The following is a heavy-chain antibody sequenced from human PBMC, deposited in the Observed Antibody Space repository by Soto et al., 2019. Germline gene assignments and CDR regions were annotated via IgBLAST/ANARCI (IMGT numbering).Heavy chain of an antibody. CDR1: GYTFTSYA. J-gene: IGHJ4*02. V-gene: IGHV1-3*01. CDR2: INAGNGNT. D-gene: IGHD4-4*01. Sequence: ASVKVSCKASGYTFTSYAMHWVRQAPGQRLEWMGWINAGNGNTKYSQKFQGRVTMTRDTSTSTVYMELSSLRSEDTAVYYCARDHYSNYPVYYFDKWGQGALVTVSS. CDR3: ARDHYSNYPVYYFDK.